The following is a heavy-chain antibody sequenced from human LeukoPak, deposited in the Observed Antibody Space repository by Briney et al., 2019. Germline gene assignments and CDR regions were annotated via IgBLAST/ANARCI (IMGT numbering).Heavy chain of an antibody. CDR2: IYHSGCT. V-gene: IGHV4-38-2*02. CDR1: GYSISSGYY. Sequence: PSETLSLTCTVSGYSISSGYYWGWIRQPPGKGLEWIGSIYHSGCTYYNPSLKSRVTISVDTSKNQFSLKLSSVTAADTAVYYCASLFKDWYFDLWGRGTLVTVSS. CDR3: ASLFKDWYFDL. J-gene: IGHJ2*01.